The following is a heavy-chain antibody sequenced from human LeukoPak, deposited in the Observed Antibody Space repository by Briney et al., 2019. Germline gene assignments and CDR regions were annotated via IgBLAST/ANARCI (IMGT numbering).Heavy chain of an antibody. J-gene: IGHJ3*02. CDR1: GFTFSSYE. CDR3: ASLREWAFDI. V-gene: IGHV3-48*03. D-gene: IGHD3-16*01. CDR2: ISSSGSTI. Sequence: GGSLRLSCAASGFTFSSYEMNWVLQAPGKELEWVSYISSSGSTIYYADSVKGRFTISRDNAKNSLYLQMNSLRAEDTAVYYCASLREWAFDIWGQGTMVTVSS.